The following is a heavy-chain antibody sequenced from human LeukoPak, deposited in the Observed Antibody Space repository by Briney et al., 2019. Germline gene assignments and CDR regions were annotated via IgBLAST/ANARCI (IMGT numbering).Heavy chain of an antibody. V-gene: IGHV3-21*04. CDR1: GFTFSSYS. J-gene: IGHJ4*02. CDR3: ARDPYYYGSGEDY. D-gene: IGHD3-10*01. Sequence: GGSLRLSCAASGFTFSSYSMNWVRQAPGKGLEWVSSISSSSSYIYYADSVKGRFTISRDNARNSLYLQMNSLRAEDTAVYYCARDPYYYGSGEDYWGQGTLVTVSS. CDR2: ISSSSSYI.